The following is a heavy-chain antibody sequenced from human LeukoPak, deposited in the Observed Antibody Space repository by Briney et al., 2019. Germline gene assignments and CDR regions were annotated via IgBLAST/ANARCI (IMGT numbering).Heavy chain of an antibody. CDR3: ARDTIEYSSSSGVLNYYYYMDV. Sequence: PSETLSLTCTVSGGSISSGDYYWSWIRRPPGKGLEWIGYIYYSGSTYYNPSLKSRVTISVDTSKNQFSLKLSSVTAADTAVYYCARDTIEYSSSSGVLNYYYYMDVWGKGTTVTVSS. D-gene: IGHD6-6*01. CDR2: IYYSGST. V-gene: IGHV4-30-4*08. J-gene: IGHJ6*03. CDR1: GGSISSGDYY.